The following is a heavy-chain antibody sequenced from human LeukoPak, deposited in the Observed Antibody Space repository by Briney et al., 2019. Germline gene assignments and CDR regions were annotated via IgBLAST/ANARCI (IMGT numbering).Heavy chain of an antibody. CDR3: ARVAGYTTAWYGGGDDY. CDR1: GYTFMSYA. Sequence: GASVKVSCKASGYTFMSYALSWVRQAPGQGLEWMGWINIESGNPTYAQGFTGRFVFSLDTSVSTAYLQISSLKADDTAVYYCARVAGYTTAWYGGGDDYWGQGTLVTVSS. CDR2: INIESGNP. D-gene: IGHD6-19*01. J-gene: IGHJ4*02. V-gene: IGHV7-4-1*02.